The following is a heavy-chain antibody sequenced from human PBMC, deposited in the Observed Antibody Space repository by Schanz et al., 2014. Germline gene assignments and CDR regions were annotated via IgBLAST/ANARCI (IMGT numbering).Heavy chain of an antibody. J-gene: IGHJ3*02. CDR1: GFTFSNAW. Sequence: VQLVESGGGLVKPGGSLRLSCGASGFTFSNAWMTWVRQAQGKGLEWVGRGKSKADGGTTAYAAPVEGRFTVSRDDSKNMLYLQMDRLKIEYTAVYYCAADPRDWETYDGFDMWGQGTRVTVSS. CDR2: GKSKADGGTT. V-gene: IGHV3-15*01. CDR3: AADPRDWETYDGFDM. D-gene: IGHD1-26*01.